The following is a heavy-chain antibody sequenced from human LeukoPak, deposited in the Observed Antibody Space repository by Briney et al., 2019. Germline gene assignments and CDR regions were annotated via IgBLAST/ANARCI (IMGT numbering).Heavy chain of an antibody. CDR3: ASRIDVSRLGGVDYYYGMDV. CDR2: IIPIFGTA. CDR1: GGTFSSYA. J-gene: IGHJ6*02. V-gene: IGHV1-69*13. Sequence: SVKVSCKASGGTFSSYAISWVRQAPGQGLEWMGGIIPIFGTANYAQKFQGRVTITADESTNTAYMELSSLRSEDTAVYYCASRIDVSRLGGVDYYYGMDVWGQGTTVTVSS. D-gene: IGHD2-2*01.